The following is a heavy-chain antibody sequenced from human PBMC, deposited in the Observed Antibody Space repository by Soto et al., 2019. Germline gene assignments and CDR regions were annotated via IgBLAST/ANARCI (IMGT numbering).Heavy chain of an antibody. CDR2: IRANDESI. V-gene: IGHV3-48*03. CDR3: ARETLRDAIDI. Sequence: SGGSLRLSCVASGFDFRSYEMNWVRQAPGKGLEWVSNIRANDESIYYADSVKDRVSVSRDNAKNSLFLEMNSLRVDDTAVYYCARETLRDAIDIWGQGTMVTVSS. J-gene: IGHJ3*02. CDR1: GFDFRSYE.